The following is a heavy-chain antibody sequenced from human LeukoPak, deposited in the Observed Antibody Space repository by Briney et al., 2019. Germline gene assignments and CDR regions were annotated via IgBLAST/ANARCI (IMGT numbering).Heavy chain of an antibody. CDR2: VSGSGTA. V-gene: IGHV4-61*02. CDR1: DGSINSGSYY. D-gene: IGHD3-22*01. Sequence: SETLSLTCIVSDGSINSGSYYWSWIRQPAGQGLEWIGRVSGSGTATYNPSLESRVSIAVDTSKNQFSMKLSSVTAADTAVYYCARVGPIVVVPTPEPRFDYWGQGTLVTVSS. CDR3: ARVGPIVVVPTPEPRFDY. J-gene: IGHJ4*02.